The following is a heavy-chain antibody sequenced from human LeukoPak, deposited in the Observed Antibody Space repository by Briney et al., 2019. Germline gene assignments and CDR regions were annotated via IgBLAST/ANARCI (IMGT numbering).Heavy chain of an antibody. D-gene: IGHD1-1*01. V-gene: IGHV4-39*07. J-gene: IGHJ6*03. CDR3: ASSYNDYYYYYMDV. Sequence: SETLSLTCTVSGGSISSSSYYWGWIRQPPGKGLEWIGNIYYSGSTNYNPSLKSRLTISVDTSKNQFSLKLSSVTAADTAVYYCASSYNDYYYYYMDVWGKGTTVTISS. CDR2: IYYSGST. CDR1: GGSISSSSYY.